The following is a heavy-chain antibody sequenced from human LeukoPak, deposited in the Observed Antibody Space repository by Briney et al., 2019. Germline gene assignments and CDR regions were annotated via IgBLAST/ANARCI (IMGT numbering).Heavy chain of an antibody. J-gene: IGHJ5*02. CDR3: AKTAARQNEKRWFDP. V-gene: IGHV3-23*01. Sequence: GRSLRLSCAASGFTFDDYAMHWVRQAPGKGLEWVSAISGSGGSTYYADSVKGRFTISRDNSKNTLYLQMNSLRAEDTAVYYCAKTAARQNEKRWFDPWGQGTLVTVSS. CDR2: ISGSGGST. D-gene: IGHD6-6*01. CDR1: GFTFDDYA.